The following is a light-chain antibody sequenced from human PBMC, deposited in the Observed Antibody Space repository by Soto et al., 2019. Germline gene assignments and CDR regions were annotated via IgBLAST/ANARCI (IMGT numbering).Light chain of an antibody. J-gene: IGLJ3*02. V-gene: IGLV2-14*03. CDR1: SSDVGGYNY. CDR3: TSFTSSSNRV. Sequence: QSALTQPASVSGSPGQSITISCTGTSSDVGGYNYVSWFQQHPGKAPKLKIYEVSNRPSGVSNRFSGSKSGYTDSLTISELQAEDEADYYCTSFTSSSNRVFGGGTKLTVL. CDR2: EVS.